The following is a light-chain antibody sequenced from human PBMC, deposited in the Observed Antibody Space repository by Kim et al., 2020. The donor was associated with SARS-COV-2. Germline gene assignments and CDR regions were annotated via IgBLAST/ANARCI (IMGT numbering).Light chain of an antibody. CDR3: QVYSKSPPMYT. V-gene: IGKV3-20*01. J-gene: IGKJ2*01. CDR2: GAS. Sequence: PGERATPECWASQSVSTRYLTWYQKNPGQAPRLLVYGASSRATGVPDRFSGSGSGTDFTLTITRLEAEDFAVYYCQVYSKSPPMYTFGQGTKLEI. CDR1: QSVSTRY.